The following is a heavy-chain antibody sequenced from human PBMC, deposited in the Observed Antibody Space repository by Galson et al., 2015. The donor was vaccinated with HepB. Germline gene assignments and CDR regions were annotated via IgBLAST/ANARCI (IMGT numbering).Heavy chain of an antibody. J-gene: IGHJ4*02. Sequence: LTCTVSGGSISSGDYYWSWIRQPPGKGLEWIGYIYYDENTNYNPSLKSRLTISVDTSKNQFSLKLTSVTAADTAIYYCARGGLSYDRHIPYWGQGTLVTVSS. CDR3: ARGGLSYDRHIPY. V-gene: IGHV4-30-4*01. CDR2: IYYDENT. CDR1: GGSISSGDYY. D-gene: IGHD3-16*01.